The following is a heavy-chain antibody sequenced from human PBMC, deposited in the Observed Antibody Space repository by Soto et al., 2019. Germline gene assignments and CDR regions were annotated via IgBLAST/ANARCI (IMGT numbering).Heavy chain of an antibody. CDR1: GYSFSDYF. CDR2: INPKTAAT. Sequence: QVPLVQSGPEVTKSGASVKFSCTPSGYSFSDYFLQWVRQVPGQGLEWVAWINPKTAATNYGKKFEGRVFLTGDTSSTTSYMELTRLRADAAVVYYCARIKWGLNYFYGMDVWGQGTTVIVSS. CDR3: ARIKWGLNYFYGMDV. V-gene: IGHV1-2*02. J-gene: IGHJ6*02. D-gene: IGHD1-26*01.